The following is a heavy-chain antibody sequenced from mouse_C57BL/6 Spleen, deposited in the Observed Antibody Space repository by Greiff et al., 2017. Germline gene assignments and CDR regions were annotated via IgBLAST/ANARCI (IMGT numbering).Heavy chain of an antibody. Sequence: SGPVLVKPGASVKMSCKASGYTFTDYYMNWVKQSHGKSLEWIGVINPYNGGTSYNQKFKGKATLTVDKSSSTAYMELNSLTSEDSAVYYCARGGPWGYFGYWGQRTTLTVSS. CDR2: INPYNGGT. J-gene: IGHJ2*01. D-gene: IGHD4-1*01. V-gene: IGHV1-19*01. CDR1: GYTFTDYY. CDR3: ARGGPWGYFGY.